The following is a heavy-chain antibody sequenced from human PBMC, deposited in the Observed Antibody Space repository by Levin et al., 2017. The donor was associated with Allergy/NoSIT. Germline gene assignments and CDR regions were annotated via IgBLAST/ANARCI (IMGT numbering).Heavy chain of an antibody. CDR1: GGTFSSYA. CDR2: IIPIFGTA. Sequence: SVKVSCKASGGTFSSYAISWVRQAPGQGLEWMGGIIPIFGTANYAQKFQGRVTITADESTSTAYMELSSLRSEDTAVYYCARGRGYSGYDSYYYYGMDVWGQGTTVTVSS. D-gene: IGHD5-12*01. V-gene: IGHV1-69*13. CDR3: ARGRGYSGYDSYYYYGMDV. J-gene: IGHJ6*02.